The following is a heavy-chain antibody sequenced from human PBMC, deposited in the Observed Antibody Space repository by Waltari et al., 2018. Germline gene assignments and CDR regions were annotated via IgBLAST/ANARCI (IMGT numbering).Heavy chain of an antibody. D-gene: IGHD1-1*01. J-gene: IGHJ3*01. V-gene: IGHV4-39*01. CDR2: MSYSGAT. Sequence: QLHLQESGPGLVKPSETLSLTCSVSGCSITSNRHYWVWIRQPPGQGLEWIGTMSYSGATYSSPSLNSRVTISRDTSKNQLSLKLASMTAADTAVYYCATYLGASLGTAAFDVWGQGTMVTVSS. CDR1: GCSITSNRHY. CDR3: ATYLGASLGTAAFDV.